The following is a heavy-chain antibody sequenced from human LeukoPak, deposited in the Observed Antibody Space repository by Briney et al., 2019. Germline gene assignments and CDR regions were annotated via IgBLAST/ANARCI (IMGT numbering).Heavy chain of an antibody. V-gene: IGHV3-66*01. CDR3: AAKWLLRRY. Sequence: GGTLRLSCATSGFTFSRYNMNWVRQAPGKGLECVSIIHSGGSTDYADSVKGRFTISRDNSKNTLYLQVNSLRAEDTAVYFCAAKWLLRRYWGQGTLVTVSS. D-gene: IGHD3-22*01. J-gene: IGHJ4*02. CDR1: GFTFSRYN. CDR2: IHSGGST.